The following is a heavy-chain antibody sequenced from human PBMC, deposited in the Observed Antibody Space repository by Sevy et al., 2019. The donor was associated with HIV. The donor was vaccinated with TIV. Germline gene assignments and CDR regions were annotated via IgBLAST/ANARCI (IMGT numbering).Heavy chain of an antibody. Sequence: SENLSLTCTVSGDSIIDYYWSWVRQPPGKGLEWVGYIHNKGRYNYKPSPKSRVTISGDVSKNQFSLKLDSVTAADTAVYYCARDTSGYSSGWYPYYHYYGIDVWGQGTTVTVSS. V-gene: IGHV4-59*01. CDR3: ARDTSGYSSGWYPYYHYYGIDV. D-gene: IGHD6-19*01. CDR2: IHNKGRY. CDR1: GDSIIDYY. J-gene: IGHJ6*02.